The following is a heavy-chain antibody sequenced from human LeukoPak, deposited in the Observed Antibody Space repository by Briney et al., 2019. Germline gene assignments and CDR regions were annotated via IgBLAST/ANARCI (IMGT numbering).Heavy chain of an antibody. CDR3: ARPGRYSGYADFDY. CDR1: GYTFTSYD. V-gene: IGHV1-8*03. D-gene: IGHD5-12*01. CDR2: MNPNSGNT. Sequence: ASVKVSCKASGYTFTSYDINWVRQATGQGLEWMGWMNPNSGNTGCAQKFQGRVTITRNTSISTAYMELSSLRSEDTAVYYCARPGRYSGYADFDYWGQGTLVTVSS. J-gene: IGHJ4*02.